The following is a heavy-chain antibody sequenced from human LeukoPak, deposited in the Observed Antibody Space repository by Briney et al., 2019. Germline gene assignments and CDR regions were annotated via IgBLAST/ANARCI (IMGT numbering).Heavy chain of an antibody. D-gene: IGHD3-3*01. CDR3: AKSPPSVLRGDMDV. J-gene: IGHJ6*03. Sequence: GGSLRLSCAASGFTFSSYAMSWVRQAPGKGPEWVSAISGSGGSTYYADSVKGRFTISRDNSKNTLYLQMNSLRAEDTAVYYCAKSPPSVLRGDMDVWGKGTTVTVSS. CDR2: ISGSGGST. CDR1: GFTFSSYA. V-gene: IGHV3-23*01.